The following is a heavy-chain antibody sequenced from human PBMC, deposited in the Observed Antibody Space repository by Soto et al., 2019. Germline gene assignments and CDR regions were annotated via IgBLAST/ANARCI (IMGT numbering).Heavy chain of an antibody. J-gene: IGHJ6*02. CDR2: ISSNGGST. D-gene: IGHD6-13*01. V-gene: IGHV3-64D*08. CDR3: VKSRIAAAGTGGPHYYYYGMDV. CDR1: GFTFSSYA. Sequence: PGGSLRLSCSASGFTFSSYAMHCVRQAPGKGLEYVSAISSNGGSTYYADSVKGRFTISRDNSKNTLYLQMSSLRAEDTAVYYCVKSRIAAAGTGGPHYYYYGMDVWGQGTTVTVSS.